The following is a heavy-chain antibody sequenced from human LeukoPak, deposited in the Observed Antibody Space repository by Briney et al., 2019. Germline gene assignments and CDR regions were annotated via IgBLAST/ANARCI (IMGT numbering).Heavy chain of an antibody. CDR3: ARPLLIDPSGAFDI. J-gene: IGHJ3*02. CDR2: IIPIFGTA. Sequence: ASVKVSCKASGGTFSSYAISWVRQAPRQGLEWMGGIIPIFGTANYAQKFQGRVTITADESTSTAYMELSSLRSEDTAVYYCARPLLIDPSGAFDIWGQGTMVTVSS. CDR1: GGTFSSYA. D-gene: IGHD3-16*01. V-gene: IGHV1-69*13.